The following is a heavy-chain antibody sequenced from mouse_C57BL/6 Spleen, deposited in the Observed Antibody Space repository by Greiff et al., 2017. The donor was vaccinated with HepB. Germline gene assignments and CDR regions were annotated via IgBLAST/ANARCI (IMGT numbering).Heavy chain of an antibody. V-gene: IGHV3-8*01. Sequence: EVHLVESGPGLAKPSQTLSLTCSVTGYSITSYYWNWVRQFPGNKLEYMGYISYSGSTYYHPSLKSRLSITRNTSKNQYYLQLNFVTTEDTATYSCARWGFYYDCSSFDAMDYWGQGTSVTVSS. CDR1: GYSITSYY. D-gene: IGHD1-1*01. CDR3: ARWGFYYDCSSFDAMDY. CDR2: ISYSGST. J-gene: IGHJ4*01.